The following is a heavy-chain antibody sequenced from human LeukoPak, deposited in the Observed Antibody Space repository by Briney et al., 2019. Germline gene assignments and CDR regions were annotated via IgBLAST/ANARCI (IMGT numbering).Heavy chain of an antibody. D-gene: IGHD2-15*01. CDR1: GYTFTDYY. Sequence: GASVKVSCKASGYTFTDYYMYWVRQAPGQGLEWMGWINPNSGGRKYAQKFEGRVTMTRDTSISTAYMELTRLTSDDTAVYYCARDHGGSGGLLWVLAFWGQGTLVTVSS. CDR2: INPNSGGR. CDR3: ARDHGGSGGLLWVLAF. V-gene: IGHV1-2*02. J-gene: IGHJ4*02.